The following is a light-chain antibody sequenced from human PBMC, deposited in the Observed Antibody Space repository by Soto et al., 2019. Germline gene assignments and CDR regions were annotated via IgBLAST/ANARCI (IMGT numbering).Light chain of an antibody. J-gene: IGKJ4*02. CDR1: PSVSNS. Sequence: ESVLTQSPATLSLSPGERATLSCRASPSVSNSLAWYQQKPGQAPRLLIYDAFNRATGVPTRFSGSGSGTDFTLTISSLEPEDFAVYYCQQRNRWPPVTFGGGTRVEIK. CDR3: QQRNRWPPVT. CDR2: DAF. V-gene: IGKV3-11*01.